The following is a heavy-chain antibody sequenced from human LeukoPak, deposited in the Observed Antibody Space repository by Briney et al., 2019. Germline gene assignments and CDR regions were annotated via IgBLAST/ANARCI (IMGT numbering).Heavy chain of an antibody. V-gene: IGHV3-53*01. D-gene: IGHD3-22*01. CDR1: GFTFTSYA. Sequence: GGSLRLSCGASGFTFTSYAMTWVRQAPGKGLEWVSVIYSGGSTYYADSVKGRFTISRDNSKNTLYLQMNSLRAEDTAVYYCASALYYYDSSGYYYVHWGQGTLVTVSS. CDR2: IYSGGST. CDR3: ASALYYYDSSGYYYVH. J-gene: IGHJ4*02.